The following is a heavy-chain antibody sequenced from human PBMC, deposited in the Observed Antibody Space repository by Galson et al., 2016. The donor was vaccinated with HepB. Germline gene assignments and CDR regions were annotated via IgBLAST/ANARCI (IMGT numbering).Heavy chain of an antibody. D-gene: IGHD6-19*01. CDR1: GFTFNNFA. J-gene: IGHJ4*02. V-gene: IGHV3-23*01. CDR2: ISDSGGST. CDR3: AKGKGGAWYVLDY. Sequence: SLRLSCAASGFTFNNFAMTWARQAPGKGLEWVSGISDSGGSTYYADSVKGRFTISRDNSKSTLYLQMNNLRVDDTAVYFCAKGKGGAWYVLDYWGQGTLVTVSS.